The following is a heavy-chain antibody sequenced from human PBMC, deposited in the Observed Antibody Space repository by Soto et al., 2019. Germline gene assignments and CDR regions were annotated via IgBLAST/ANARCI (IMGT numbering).Heavy chain of an antibody. V-gene: IGHV3-23*01. J-gene: IGHJ3*02. CDR2: ISGSGSST. CDR3: AKDPSRDSPDAFDI. D-gene: IGHD2-2*01. CDR1: VFTFSSYA. Sequence: PGGSLSLPSAASVFTFSSYAMSWVPAAPGKGLEWVAAISGSGSSTNYAVTGKGRFTIARDNSKITLYLQMNTLGAEDMAVYDCAKDPSRDSPDAFDIWGQGTMVTVSS.